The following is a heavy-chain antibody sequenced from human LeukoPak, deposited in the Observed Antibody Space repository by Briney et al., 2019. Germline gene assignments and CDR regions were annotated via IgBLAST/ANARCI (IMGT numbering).Heavy chain of an antibody. V-gene: IGHV4-59*01. CDR2: IYYSGST. D-gene: IGHD5-18*01. J-gene: IGHJ3*02. CDR1: GGSISSYY. CDR3: ARGSGYSYGYDAFDI. Sequence: PSETLSLTCTVSGGSISSYYWSWIRQPPGKGLEWIGYIYYSGSTNYNPSLKSRVTISVDTSKNQFSLKLSSVTAADTAVYYCARGSGYSYGYDAFDIWGQGTMVTVSP.